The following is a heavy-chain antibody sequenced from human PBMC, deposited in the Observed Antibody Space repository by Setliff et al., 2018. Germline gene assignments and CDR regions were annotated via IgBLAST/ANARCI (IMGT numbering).Heavy chain of an antibody. J-gene: IGHJ3*02. CDR1: GGSISSSSYY. CDR3: ARSVVVIAYDAFDI. CDR2: IYYSGST. D-gene: IGHD2-21*01. V-gene: IGHV4-39*01. Sequence: PSETLSLTCTVSGGSISSSSYYWGWIRQPPGKGLEWIGSIYYSGSTYYNPSLKSRVTISVDTSKNQFSLKPSSVTAADTAVYYCARSVVVIAYDAFDIWGQGTMVTVSS.